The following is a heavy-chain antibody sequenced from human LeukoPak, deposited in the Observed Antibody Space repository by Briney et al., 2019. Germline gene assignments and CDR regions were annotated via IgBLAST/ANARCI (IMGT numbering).Heavy chain of an antibody. D-gene: IGHD3-10*01. Sequence: GGSLRLSCAASGFTFSDYYMSWIRQAPGEGLEWVSSISSSSSYIYYADSVKGRLTISRDNAKNSLYLQMNSLRAEDTAVYYCARGRSRGFDYWGQGTLVTVSS. J-gene: IGHJ4*02. CDR1: GFTFSDYY. CDR3: ARGRSRGFDY. CDR2: ISSSSSYI. V-gene: IGHV3-11*06.